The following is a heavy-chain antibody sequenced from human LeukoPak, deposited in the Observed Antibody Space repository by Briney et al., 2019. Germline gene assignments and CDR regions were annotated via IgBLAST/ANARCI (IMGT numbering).Heavy chain of an antibody. CDR2: IDGDGATT. CDR1: GFTFSNYG. V-gene: IGHV3-74*01. Sequence: GGSLRLSCAASGFTFSNYGMSWVRQAPGKGLEWVSRIDGDGATTSCEDSVKGRFTISRDNANNMVYLEMNSLRVEDTAVYYCTRDSGADRRYFDLWSRGTLVTVSS. J-gene: IGHJ2*01. D-gene: IGHD7-27*01. CDR3: TRDSGADRRYFDL.